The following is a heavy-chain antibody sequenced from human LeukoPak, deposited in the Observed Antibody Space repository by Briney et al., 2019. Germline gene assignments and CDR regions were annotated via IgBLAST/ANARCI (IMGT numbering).Heavy chain of an antibody. CDR2: FDVEGGET. CDR1: GYTLTELS. Sequence: ASVKVSCKVSGYTLTELSMHWVRQAPGKGLEWMGGFDVEGGETIYARKFQGRVTMAEDTSTDTAYMELSSLRSEDTAVYYCATRYCSGGSCPNYYYYYINVWGKGTTVTISS. J-gene: IGHJ6*03. D-gene: IGHD2-15*01. V-gene: IGHV1-24*01. CDR3: ATRYCSGGSCPNYYYYYINV.